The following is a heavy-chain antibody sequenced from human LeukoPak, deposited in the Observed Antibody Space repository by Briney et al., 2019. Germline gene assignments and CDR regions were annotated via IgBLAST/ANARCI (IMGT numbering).Heavy chain of an antibody. CDR1: GDSISSDY. CDR2: IFHSGTT. J-gene: IGHJ6*03. D-gene: IGHD4-17*01. Sequence: SDSLSLTCNVSGDSISSDYWSWIRQTPGKGLEWIGFIFHSGTTDYNPSLQSRATISIDTSRKSFSLKLLSVTAADTAVYYCARTRPQGYGTSYMDVWGTGATVTVSS. CDR3: ARTRPQGYGTSYMDV. V-gene: IGHV4-59*08.